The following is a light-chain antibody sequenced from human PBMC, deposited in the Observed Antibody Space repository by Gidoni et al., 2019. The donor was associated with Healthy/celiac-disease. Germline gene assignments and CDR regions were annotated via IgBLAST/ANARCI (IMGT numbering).Light chain of an antibody. CDR2: DAS. CDR1: QDISNY. V-gene: IGKV1-33*01. CDR3: QQYDNLPIT. Sequence: DIQMTQSPSSLSASVGDRVTITCQASQDISNYLNWYQQKPGKAPKLLIYDASNLETGVPSSFSGSGSGTDFTFTISSLQPEDIATYYCQQYDNLPITFXQXTRLEIK. J-gene: IGKJ5*01.